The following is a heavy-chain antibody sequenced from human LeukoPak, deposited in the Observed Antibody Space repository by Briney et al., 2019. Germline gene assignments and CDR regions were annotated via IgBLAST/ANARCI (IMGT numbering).Heavy chain of an antibody. D-gene: IGHD6-19*01. V-gene: IGHV3-23*01. CDR3: AKGTDIAVAGTAYYYYGMDV. CDR2: ISGSGGST. CDR1: GFTFSTYA. J-gene: IGHJ6*02. Sequence: GGSLRLSCAASGFTFSTYAMSWVRQAPGKGLEWVSGISGSGGSTYYADSVKGRFTISRDNSKNTLNLQMNSLRAEDTAAYYCAKGTDIAVAGTAYYYYGMDVWGQGTTVTVSS.